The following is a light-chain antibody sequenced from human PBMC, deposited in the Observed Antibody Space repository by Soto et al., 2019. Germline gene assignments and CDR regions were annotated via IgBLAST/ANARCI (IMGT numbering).Light chain of an antibody. CDR2: DAY. V-gene: IGKV1-5*01. Sequence: DIQMTQAPSTLSASVGDRVTITCRADETVGLWLAWYQQRPGKAPKLLIYDAYRLESGVPSRFSGSGSGTDFTLTISSLQPEDFGTYYCQQTYSTFVSFGGGTKVEMK. CDR3: QQTYSTFVS. J-gene: IGKJ4*01. CDR1: ETVGLW.